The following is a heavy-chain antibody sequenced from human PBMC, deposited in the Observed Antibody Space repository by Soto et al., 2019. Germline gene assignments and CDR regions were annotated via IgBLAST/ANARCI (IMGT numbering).Heavy chain of an antibody. CDR2: IWYDGSNK. V-gene: IGHV3-33*01. J-gene: IGHJ4*02. CDR3: AREFVVAATVDDLVFDY. CDR1: GFTFSSYG. Sequence: GGSLRLSCAASGFTFSSYGMHWVRQAPGKGLEWVAVIWYDGSNKYYADSVKGRFTISRDNSKNTLYLQMNSLRAEDTAVYYCAREFVVAATVDDLVFDYWGQGTLVTVSS. D-gene: IGHD2-15*01.